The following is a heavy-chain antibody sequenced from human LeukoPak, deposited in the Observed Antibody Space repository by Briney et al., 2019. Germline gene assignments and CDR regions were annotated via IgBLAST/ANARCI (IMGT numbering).Heavy chain of an antibody. D-gene: IGHD6-13*01. J-gene: IGHJ4*02. V-gene: IGHV3-7*01. Sequence: GGSLRLSCAASGFTFSSYWMRWVRPAPGKGLEWVANIKQDGSEKYYVDSVKGRFTISRDNAKNSLYLQMNSLRAEDTAVYYCARDGRYSSSSDYFDYWAREPWSPSPQ. CDR2: IKQDGSEK. CDR3: ARDGRYSSSSDYFDY. CDR1: GFTFSSYW.